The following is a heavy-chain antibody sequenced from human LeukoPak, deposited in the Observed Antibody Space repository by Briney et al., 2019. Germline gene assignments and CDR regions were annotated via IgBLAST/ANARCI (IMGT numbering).Heavy chain of an antibody. CDR3: ARGVYRGYVYDAFDI. CDR1: GFTFSSYS. D-gene: IGHD5-12*01. CDR2: ISGSSSYI. Sequence: GGSLRLSCAASGFTFSSYSMNWVRQAPGKGLEWVSSISGSSSYIYYADSVKGRFIISRDNAKNSLYVQMNSLRAEDTAVYYCARGVYRGYVYDAFDIWGLGTMVTVSS. V-gene: IGHV3-21*01. J-gene: IGHJ3*02.